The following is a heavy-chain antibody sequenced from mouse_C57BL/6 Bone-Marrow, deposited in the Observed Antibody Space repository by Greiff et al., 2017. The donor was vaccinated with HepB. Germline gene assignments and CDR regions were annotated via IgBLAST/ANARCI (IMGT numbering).Heavy chain of an antibody. CDR2: INPNNGGT. CDR3: ARIPFITTVVEWYFDV. J-gene: IGHJ1*03. CDR1: GYTFTDYN. V-gene: IGHV1-18*01. D-gene: IGHD1-1*01. Sequence: VQLQQSGPELVKPGASVKIPCKASGYTFTDYNMDWVKQSHGKSLEWIGDINPNNGGTIYNQKFKGKATLTVDKSSSTAYMELRSLTSEDTAVYYCARIPFITTVVEWYFDVWGTGTTVTVSS.